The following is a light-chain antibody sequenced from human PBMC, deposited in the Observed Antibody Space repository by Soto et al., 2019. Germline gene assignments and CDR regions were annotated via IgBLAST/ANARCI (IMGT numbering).Light chain of an antibody. Sequence: EIVLTQSPGTLSLSPGDRVTLSCRASQSVSSNYLAWYQQKPGQAPRLLIYATSARATGIPDRFSGSGSGTHFTLTISSLEPEDFAMYYCEQYGDYNSPRYSLGQGTRLE. CDR1: QSVSSNY. CDR2: ATS. CDR3: EQYGDYNSPRYS. V-gene: IGKV3-20*01. J-gene: IGKJ2*03.